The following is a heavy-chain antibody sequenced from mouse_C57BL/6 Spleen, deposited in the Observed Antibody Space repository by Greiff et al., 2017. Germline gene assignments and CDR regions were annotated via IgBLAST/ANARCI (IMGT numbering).Heavy chain of an antibody. D-gene: IGHD2-5*01. CDR1: GFTFSDYG. CDR2: ISSGSSTI. J-gene: IGHJ3*01. CDR3: ARGYSNYGAWCAY. Sequence: EVQLVESGGGLVKPGGSLKLSCAASGFTFSDYGMHWVRQAPEKGLEWVAYISSGSSTIYYADTVKGRFTISRDNAKNTLFLQMTSLRSEDTAMYYCARGYSNYGAWCAYWGQGTLVTVSA. V-gene: IGHV5-17*01.